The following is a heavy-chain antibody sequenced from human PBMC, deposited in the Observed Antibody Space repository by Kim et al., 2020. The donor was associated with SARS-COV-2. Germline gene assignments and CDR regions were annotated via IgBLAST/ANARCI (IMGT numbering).Heavy chain of an antibody. V-gene: IGHV1-69*04. CDR3: ARDVREVGAFDI. J-gene: IGHJ3*02. Sequence: NYAQMFQGGVTITAEKSTSTAYMDLSSLTSYDTAIYYCARDVREVGAFDIWGQGTLVTVSS.